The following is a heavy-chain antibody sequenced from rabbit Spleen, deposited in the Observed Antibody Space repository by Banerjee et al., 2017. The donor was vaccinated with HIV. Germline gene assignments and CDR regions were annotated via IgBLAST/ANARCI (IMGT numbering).Heavy chain of an antibody. V-gene: IGHV1S47*01. D-gene: IGHD1-1*01. CDR3: ARDLANVIGWNFGL. CDR1: AFDFSSGG. Sequence: QDHLVESGGGLVQPGGSLKLSCKASAFDFSSGGVSWVRQAPGKGLEWIGYIDPVFGTTYYASWVNGRFTISSHNGQNTLYLQLNSLTAADTATYFCARDLANVIGWNFGLWGQGTLVTVS. J-gene: IGHJ4*01. CDR2: IDPVFGTT.